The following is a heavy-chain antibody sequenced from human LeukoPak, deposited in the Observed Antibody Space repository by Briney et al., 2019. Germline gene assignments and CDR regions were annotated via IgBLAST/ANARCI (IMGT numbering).Heavy chain of an antibody. CDR1: GFTFSTYG. CDR2: IWNDGSNK. D-gene: IGHD6-13*01. CDR3: ARGGIAAADIDY. V-gene: IGHV3-33*01. Sequence: GGSLRPSCAASGFTFSTYGMHWVRQAPGKGLEWVAVIWNDGSNKYYADSVKGRFTISRDISKNTLHLQMNSLRAEDTAIYYCARGGIAAADIDYWGQGTLVTVSS. J-gene: IGHJ4*02.